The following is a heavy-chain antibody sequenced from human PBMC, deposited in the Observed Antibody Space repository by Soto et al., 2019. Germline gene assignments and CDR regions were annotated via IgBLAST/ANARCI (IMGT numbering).Heavy chain of an antibody. Sequence: QVQLVQSGAEVKKPGSSVKVSCTTSGSTISSFAIHWVRQAPGQGLEWMGGIIPFDGTTNYAEKFQGRVTITADASTSTAYMDLSSLRSDDTAVYYCARSFTKSRRGGVAFDYWGQGTLLTVSP. CDR3: ARSFTKSRRGGVAFDY. D-gene: IGHD3-3*01. CDR2: IIPFDGTT. V-gene: IGHV1-69*01. CDR1: GSTISSFA. J-gene: IGHJ4*02.